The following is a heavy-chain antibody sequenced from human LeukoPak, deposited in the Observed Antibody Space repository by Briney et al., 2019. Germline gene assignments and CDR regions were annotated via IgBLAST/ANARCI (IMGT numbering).Heavy chain of an antibody. V-gene: IGHV3-23*01. CDR2: ISGSGGST. CDR1: GFTFSSYA. CDR3: AKGPDTAMDPAYFDY. Sequence: GGFLRLSCAASGFTFSSYAMSWVRQAPGKGLEWVSAISGSGGSTYYADSAKGRFTISRDNSKNTLNLQMNSLRAEDTAVYYCAKGPDTAMDPAYFDYWGQGTLVTVSS. J-gene: IGHJ4*02. D-gene: IGHD5-18*01.